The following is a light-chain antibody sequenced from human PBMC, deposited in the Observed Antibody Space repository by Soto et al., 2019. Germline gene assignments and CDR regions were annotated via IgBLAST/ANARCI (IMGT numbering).Light chain of an antibody. CDR1: TSNIGNNF. V-gene: IGLV1-51*02. CDR3: GQWDVRWCGSV. J-gene: IGLJ1*01. Sequence: QSVLTQPPSVSAAPGQKVTISCSGTTSNIGNNFVSWYQQLPGTAPKLLIYEDNKRPSGISDRFSGSKSGTSATLDITGLLTGDGADFYGGQWDVRWCGSVFGSGTKVPV. CDR2: EDN.